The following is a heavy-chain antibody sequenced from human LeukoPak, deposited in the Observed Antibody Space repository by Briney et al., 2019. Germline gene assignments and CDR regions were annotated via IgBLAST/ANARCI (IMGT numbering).Heavy chain of an antibody. J-gene: IGHJ2*01. Sequence: GGSLRLSCAASGFTFSSYGMHWVRQAPGKGLEWVAVIRDDGSNKYYADSVKGRFTISRDNSKNTLYLQMNSLRAEDTAVSYCAKGPYGSSTSRYKANWCFDLWGRGTLVPLPS. CDR2: IRDDGSNK. CDR3: AKGPYGSSTSRYKANWCFDL. CDR1: GFTFSSYG. V-gene: IGHV3-30*02. D-gene: IGHD2-2*02.